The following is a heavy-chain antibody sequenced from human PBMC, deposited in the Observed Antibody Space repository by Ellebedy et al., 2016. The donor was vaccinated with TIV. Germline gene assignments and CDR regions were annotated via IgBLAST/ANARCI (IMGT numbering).Heavy chain of an antibody. J-gene: IGHJ4*02. Sequence: GESLKISXAASGFTFSTNWMHWVRQAPGKGLVWVSRINGDGSTTSYADSVKGRFTISRDNSKNTLYLQMNSLRAEDTALYYCATARPTATWFYYDSGDYWGQGTLVTVSS. D-gene: IGHD3-22*01. CDR2: INGDGSTT. V-gene: IGHV3-74*01. CDR3: ATARPTATWFYYDSGDY. CDR1: GFTFSTNW.